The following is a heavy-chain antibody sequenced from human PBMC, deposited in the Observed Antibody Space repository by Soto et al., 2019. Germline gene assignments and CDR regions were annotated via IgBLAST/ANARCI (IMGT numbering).Heavy chain of an antibody. J-gene: IGHJ6*02. Sequence: GASVKVSCKASGYTFTSYGISWVRQAPGQGLEWMGWISAYNGNTNYAQKLQGRVTMTTDTSTSTAYMELRSLRSDDTAVYYCARVPLLLWFGESRGMHVWGQGTTVTVSS. CDR3: ARVPLLLWFGESRGMHV. V-gene: IGHV1-18*01. CDR2: ISAYNGNT. D-gene: IGHD3-10*01. CDR1: GYTFTSYG.